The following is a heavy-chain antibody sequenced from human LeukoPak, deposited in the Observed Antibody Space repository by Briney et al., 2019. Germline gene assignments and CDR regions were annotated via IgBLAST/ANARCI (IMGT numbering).Heavy chain of an antibody. V-gene: IGHV4-59*08. CDR3: ARHLNGGTPPLDN. J-gene: IGHJ4*02. Sequence: MPSETLSLTCTVSGASMSGQHWSWIRQAPGKGLEWIAWIHYDGRTNYNPSLKSRLSLSVDTSTNQFSLSLNSATAADTAVYFCARHLNGGTPPLDNWGPGIQVIVSP. D-gene: IGHD2-8*01. CDR1: GASMSGQH. CDR2: IHYDGRT.